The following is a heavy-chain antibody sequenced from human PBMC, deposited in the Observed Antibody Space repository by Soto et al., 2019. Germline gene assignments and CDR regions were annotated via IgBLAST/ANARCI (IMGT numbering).Heavy chain of an antibody. Sequence: QVQLQESGPGLVKPSQTLSLTCTVSGGSISSGSYYWSWIRQHPGKGLEWTGYIYYSGSTYYNPSLKSRVTISVDTSKNQFSLKLSSVTAADTAVYYCARDSSSWYNGNFRFDPWGQGTLVTVSS. CDR1: GGSISSGSYY. D-gene: IGHD6-13*01. J-gene: IGHJ5*02. V-gene: IGHV4-31*03. CDR3: ARDSSSWYNGNFRFDP. CDR2: IYYSGST.